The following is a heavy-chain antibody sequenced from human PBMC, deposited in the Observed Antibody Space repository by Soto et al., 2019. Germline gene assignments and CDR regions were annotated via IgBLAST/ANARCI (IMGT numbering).Heavy chain of an antibody. V-gene: IGHV3-20*01. J-gene: IGHJ2*01. Sequence: VQLVESGGSMIRPGGSLRLSCAASGFAFQNHGMAWVRQVPGKGLEWVAGISGSGVNAGYADSVKGRFTISRDNGDNSLYLEINNLGVEDTALYHCARKPHWQYWYFDLWGRGTLVTVSS. CDR2: ISGSGVNA. CDR3: ARKPHWQYWYFDL. D-gene: IGHD1-1*01. CDR1: GFAFQNHG.